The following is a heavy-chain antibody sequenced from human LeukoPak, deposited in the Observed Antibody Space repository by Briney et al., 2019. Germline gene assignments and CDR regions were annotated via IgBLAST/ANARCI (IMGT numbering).Heavy chain of an antibody. V-gene: IGHV4-4*07. CDR1: GGSISSYY. CDR2: IYTSGST. CDR3: ARDAYYYDSSGYYYFYYFDY. D-gene: IGHD3-22*01. Sequence: PSETLSLTCTVSGGSISSYYWSWIRQPAGKGLEWIGRIYTSGSTNYNPSLKSRVTMSVDTSKNQFSLKLSSVTAADTAVYYCARDAYYYDSSGYYYFYYFDYWGQGTLVTVSS. J-gene: IGHJ4*02.